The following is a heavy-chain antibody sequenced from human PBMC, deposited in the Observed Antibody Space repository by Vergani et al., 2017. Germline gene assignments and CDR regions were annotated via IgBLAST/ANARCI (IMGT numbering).Heavy chain of an antibody. D-gene: IGHD3-10*01. Sequence: QVQLQESGPGLVKPSETLSLTCTVSGGSISSYYWSWIRKPPGKGLEWIGYIYYSGSTNYNPSLKSRVTISVDTSKNQFSLKLSSVTAADTAVYSCARVLRSGSYRVWYYFVYWGQGTLVTVSS. CDR3: ARVLRSGSYRVWYYFVY. CDR2: IYYSGST. V-gene: IGHV4-59*01. J-gene: IGHJ4*02. CDR1: GGSISSYY.